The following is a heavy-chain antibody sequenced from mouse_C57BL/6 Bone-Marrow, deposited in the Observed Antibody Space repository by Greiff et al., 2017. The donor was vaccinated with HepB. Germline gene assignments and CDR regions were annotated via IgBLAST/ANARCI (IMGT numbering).Heavy chain of an antibody. D-gene: IGHD1-1*01. CDR2: IDPSDSYN. CDR1: GYTFTSYW. Sequence: QVQLQQPGAELVKPGASVKLSCKASGYTFTSYWMQWVKQRPGQGLEWIGEIDPSDSYNNYNQKFKGKATLTVDTYSSTDYMQRSRLTSEDSTVYYCARAGEFFSIYYYGSSYVDYWGQGTTLTVTS. CDR3: ARAGEFFSIYYYGSSYVDY. J-gene: IGHJ2*01. V-gene: IGHV1-50*01.